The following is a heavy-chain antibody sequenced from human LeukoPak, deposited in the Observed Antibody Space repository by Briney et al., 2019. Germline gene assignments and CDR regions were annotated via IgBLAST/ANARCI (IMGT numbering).Heavy chain of an antibody. D-gene: IGHD2-2*01. CDR2: IYTSGST. CDR3: ARVVGYPGAFDI. J-gene: IGHJ3*02. V-gene: IGHV4-61*02. CDR1: GGSISSGSYY. Sequence: SETLSLTCTVSGGSISSGSYYWSWIRQPAGKGLEWIGRIYTSGSTNYNPSLKSRVTISVDTSKNQFSLKLSSVTAADTAVYYCARVVGYPGAFDIWGQGTMVTVSS.